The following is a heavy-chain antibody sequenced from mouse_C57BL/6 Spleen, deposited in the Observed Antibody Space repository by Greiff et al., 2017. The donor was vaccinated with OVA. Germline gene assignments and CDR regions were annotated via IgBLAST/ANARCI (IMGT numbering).Heavy chain of an antibody. CDR1: GFTFSSYA. J-gene: IGHJ2*01. D-gene: IGHD2-5*01. CDR3: ARVWSNYVYFDY. V-gene: IGHV5-4*03. CDR2: ISDGGSYT. Sequence: EVKLVESGGGLVKPGGSLKLSCAASGFTFSSYALSWVRPTPEKRLEWVATISDGGSYTYYPDNVKGRFTISRDNAKNNLYLQMSHLKSEDTAMYYCARVWSNYVYFDYWGQGTTLTVAS.